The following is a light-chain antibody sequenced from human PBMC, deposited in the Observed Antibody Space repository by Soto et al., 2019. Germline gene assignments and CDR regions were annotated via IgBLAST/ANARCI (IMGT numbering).Light chain of an antibody. V-gene: IGKV1-39*01. CDR2: AAS. J-gene: IGKJ1*01. CDR3: QQSYNTPRT. Sequence: DIQMTQSPSSLSASVGDRVTITCRASQSISTYLNWYQQKPGKAPNLLIYAASSLQSGVPSRFSGSGSGTDFTLTISSLQPEDFATYYCQQSYNTPRTFGQGTQVEIK. CDR1: QSISTY.